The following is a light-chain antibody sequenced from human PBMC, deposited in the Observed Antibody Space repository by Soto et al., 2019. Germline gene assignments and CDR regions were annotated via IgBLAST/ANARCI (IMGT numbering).Light chain of an antibody. V-gene: IGKV3-11*01. CDR3: QQRGNWPLT. Sequence: EIVLTQSPATLSLSPGERATLSCRASQSVSSYLAWYQQRPGQAPRLLIYDASNRATGIPARFSGSGSGTDVTLTISSLEPEDFAVYYCQQRGNWPLTFGGGTKVELK. CDR1: QSVSSY. J-gene: IGKJ4*01. CDR2: DAS.